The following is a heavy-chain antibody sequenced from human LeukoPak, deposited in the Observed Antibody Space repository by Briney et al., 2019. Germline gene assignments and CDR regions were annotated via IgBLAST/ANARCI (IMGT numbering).Heavy chain of an antibody. D-gene: IGHD2-15*01. J-gene: IGHJ4*02. CDR1: GFTFSSYA. V-gene: IGHV3-23*01. Sequence: GGSLRLSCAASGFTFSSYAMSWVRHAPGKGLEWVSAIIGMGGSSYYADSVKGRFTISRDNAKNTLYLQMNSLRAEDTAVYYCDIVVAASLGGGRDYWGQGTLVTVSS. CDR3: DIVVAASLGGGRDY. CDR2: IIGMGGSS.